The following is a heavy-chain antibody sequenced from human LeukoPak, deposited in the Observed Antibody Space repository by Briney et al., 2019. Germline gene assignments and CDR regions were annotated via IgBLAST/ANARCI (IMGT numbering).Heavy chain of an antibody. CDR1: GFTFNRDW. CDR3: TRPNYDILTGLT. Sequence: PGGSLRLSCTASGFTFNRDWTAWVRQAPGKGLEWVGFIRSQAYGATTEYAASVKGRFTISRDDSNSIAYLQMNSLRTEDTAVYYCTRPNYDILTGLTWGQGTLVTVSS. J-gene: IGHJ5*02. CDR2: IRSQAYGATT. V-gene: IGHV3-49*04. D-gene: IGHD3-9*01.